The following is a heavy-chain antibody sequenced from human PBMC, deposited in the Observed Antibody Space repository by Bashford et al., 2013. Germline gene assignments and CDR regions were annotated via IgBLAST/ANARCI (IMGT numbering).Heavy chain of an antibody. V-gene: IGHV4-30-4*08. J-gene: IGHJ4*02. CDR2: IRSSGAT. Sequence: TLSLTCTVSGGSITDAVYYWTWIRHFPGKGLEWVGSIRSSGATYYNPSLKSRVTISVDTSTNQFSLRLSSVTAADTAVYYCARPLVRGTSSSGFDCWGQGVLVTVSS. CDR3: ARPLVRGTSSSGFDC. CDR1: GGSITDAVYY. D-gene: IGHD6-6*01.